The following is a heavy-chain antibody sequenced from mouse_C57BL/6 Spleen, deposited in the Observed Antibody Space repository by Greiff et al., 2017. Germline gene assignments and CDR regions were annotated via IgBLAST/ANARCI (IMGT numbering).Heavy chain of an antibody. CDR2: ISDGGSYT. Sequence: EVQGVESGGGLVKPGGSLKLSCAASGFTFSSYAMSWVRQTPEKRLEWVATISDGGSYTYYPDNVKGRFTISRDNAKNNLYLQMSHLKSEDTAMYYCAREGYYYGSSYAMDYWGQGTSVTVSS. CDR1: GFTFSSYA. J-gene: IGHJ4*01. D-gene: IGHD1-1*01. V-gene: IGHV5-4*01. CDR3: AREGYYYGSSYAMDY.